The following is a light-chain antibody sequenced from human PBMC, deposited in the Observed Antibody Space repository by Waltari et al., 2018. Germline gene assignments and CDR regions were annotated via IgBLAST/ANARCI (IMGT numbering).Light chain of an antibody. J-gene: IGKJ1*01. CDR2: GAS. V-gene: IGKV3-20*01. Sequence: EIVLMQSPGTLSLSPGESATLSCRASQSVSRSLAWYQQKPGQAPRLLIYGASNRAAGIPDRFSGSGSGTDFSLTISRLEPEDFAVYYCQHYVRLPATFGQGTKVEIK. CDR3: QHYVRLPAT. CDR1: QSVSRS.